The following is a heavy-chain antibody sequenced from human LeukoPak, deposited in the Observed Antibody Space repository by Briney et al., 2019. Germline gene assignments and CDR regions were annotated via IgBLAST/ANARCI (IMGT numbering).Heavy chain of an antibody. CDR3: ARDETGFDP. CDR2: IKEDGSEK. CDR1: GFPFSSYW. V-gene: IGHV3-7*01. J-gene: IGHJ5*02. Sequence: GGSLRLSCEASGFPFSSYWMSWVRQAPGKGLEWVANIKEDGSEKYYVDSVKGRFTISRDNAKNSLYLQMISLRAEDTAVHYCARDETGFDPWGQGTLVTVSS.